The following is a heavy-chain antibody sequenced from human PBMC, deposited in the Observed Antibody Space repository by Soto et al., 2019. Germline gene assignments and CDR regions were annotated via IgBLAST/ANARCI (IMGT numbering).Heavy chain of an antibody. J-gene: IGHJ6*02. Sequence: QVQLQQWGAGLLKPSETLSLTCAVYGVSFSGYYWSWIRQPPVKGLEWIGEINHSGSTNYNPSLMSRVTLSVDTSKNQFSLKLGSVTAADPTVYCCARVYCSSTSCYYYYYYGMDVWGQGTTVTVSS. CDR1: GVSFSGYY. CDR3: ARVYCSSTSCYYYYYYGMDV. D-gene: IGHD2-2*01. V-gene: IGHV4-34*01. CDR2: INHSGST.